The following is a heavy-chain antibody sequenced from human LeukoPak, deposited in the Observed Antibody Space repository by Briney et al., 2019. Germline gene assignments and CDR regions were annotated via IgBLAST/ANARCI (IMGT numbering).Heavy chain of an antibody. V-gene: IGHV1-2*02. CDR2: MNPNSGGT. J-gene: IGHJ5*02. CDR1: GYTLTGYY. D-gene: IGHD3-16*02. Sequence: ASVKVSCKASGYTLTGYYMHWVRQAPGQGLEWMGWMNPNSGGTKYAQKFQGRVTMTRDTSVSTAYMELSRLRSDDTAMYYCARDKLGLGELSLYDQWGQGTLVTVFS. CDR3: ARDKLGLGELSLYDQ.